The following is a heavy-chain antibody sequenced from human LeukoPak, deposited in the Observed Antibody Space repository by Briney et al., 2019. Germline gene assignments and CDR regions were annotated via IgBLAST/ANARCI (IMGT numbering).Heavy chain of an antibody. CDR2: IYHSGST. Sequence: SETLSLTCAVSGYSISSGYYWGWIRQPPGRGRVWIGSIYHSGSTYYNPSLKSRVTISVDTSKNQFSLKLSSVTAADTAVYYCARNWNALSYYYYYMDVWGKGTTVTVSS. CDR3: ARNWNALSYYYYYMDV. V-gene: IGHV4-38-2*01. D-gene: IGHD1-1*01. CDR1: GYSISSGYY. J-gene: IGHJ6*03.